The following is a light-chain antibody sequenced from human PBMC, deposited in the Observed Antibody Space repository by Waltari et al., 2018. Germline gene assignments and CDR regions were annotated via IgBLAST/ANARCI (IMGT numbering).Light chain of an antibody. CDR1: QSVSSK. CDR2: GAS. CDR3: QHHNNWPPRWT. J-gene: IGKJ1*01. Sequence: EIVMTQSPATLSVSPGERATLSCRASQSVSSKLAWYQQKPGQAPRLLIYGASTRATGVPARFSGSGSGPEYILNISSLQSEDFAVYYCQHHNNWPPRWTFGQGTKVEIK. V-gene: IGKV3-15*01.